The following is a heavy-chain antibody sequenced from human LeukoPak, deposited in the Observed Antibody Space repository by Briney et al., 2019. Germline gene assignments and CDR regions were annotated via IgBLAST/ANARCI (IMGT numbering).Heavy chain of an antibody. J-gene: IGHJ4*02. Sequence: PSETLSLTCAVYGGFFSDFYWSWIRQSPDKGLEWIGEINHSENTDYKSSLKSRLTISIDTSRSQFSLKLTSVTPADTAVYYCARGPDGGNSLRYFDSWGQGTPIIVSS. V-gene: IGHV4-34*01. CDR3: ARGPDGGNSLRYFDS. CDR2: INHSENT. CDR1: GGFFSDFY. D-gene: IGHD4-23*01.